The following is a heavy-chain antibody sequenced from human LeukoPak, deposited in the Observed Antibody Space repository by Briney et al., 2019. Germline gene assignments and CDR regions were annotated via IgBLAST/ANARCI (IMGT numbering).Heavy chain of an antibody. Sequence: PSETLSLTCTVSGGSIRSYYWSWIRQPPGKGLEWIGYISYSGGTNYTPSLKSRVTISLDTSKNQFSLELNSVTAADTALYCCATSRDTSGYYYHFDYWGEGILVAVSS. CDR2: ISYSGGT. D-gene: IGHD3-22*01. V-gene: IGHV4-59*01. J-gene: IGHJ4*02. CDR1: GGSIRSYY. CDR3: ATSRDTSGYYYHFDY.